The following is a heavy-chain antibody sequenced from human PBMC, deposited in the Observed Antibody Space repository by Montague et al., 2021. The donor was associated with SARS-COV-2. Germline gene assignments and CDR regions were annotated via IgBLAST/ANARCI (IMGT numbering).Heavy chain of an antibody. CDR1: SDSISSRGYC. V-gene: IGHV4-39*01. D-gene: IGHD4-23*01. CDR2: ICFGGST. Sequence: SETLSLTCSVSSDSISSRGYCWGWIRQSPGKGLEWIGNICFGGSTYYNPSLRSRVDMSVESSKNQFSLKLYSVTAADTSLYYCASRRDRSTVVSPAVFDLWGQGTMVLVSS. CDR3: ASRRDRSTVVSPAVFDL. J-gene: IGHJ3*01.